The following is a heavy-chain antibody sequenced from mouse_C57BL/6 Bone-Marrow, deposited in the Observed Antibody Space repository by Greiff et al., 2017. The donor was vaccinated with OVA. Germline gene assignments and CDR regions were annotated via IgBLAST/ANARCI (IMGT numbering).Heavy chain of an antibody. CDR3: TRDGMVTAWFAY. D-gene: IGHD2-2*01. J-gene: IGHJ3*01. V-gene: IGHV5-9-1*02. Sequence: EVKVVESGEGLVKPGGSLKLSCAASGFTFSSYAMSWVRQTPEKRLEWVAYISSGGDYIYYAATVKGRFTISRDNARNTLYLQMSSLKSEDTAMYYCTRDGMVTAWFAYWGQGTLVTVSA. CDR1: GFTFSSYA. CDR2: ISSGGDYI.